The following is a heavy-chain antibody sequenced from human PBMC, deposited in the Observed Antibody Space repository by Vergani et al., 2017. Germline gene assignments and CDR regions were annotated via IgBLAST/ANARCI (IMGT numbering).Heavy chain of an antibody. J-gene: IGHJ6*02. CDR2: ISAYNGNT. Sequence: QVQLVQSGAEVKKPGASVKVSCKASGYTFTSYGISWVRQAPGQGLEWMGWISAYNGNTNYAQKLQGRVTMTTDTSTSTAYMELRSLRSDDTAVYYCARDDYDILTGFGYYYYGKDVWGQGTTVTVSS. V-gene: IGHV1-18*01. CDR3: ARDDYDILTGFGYYYYGKDV. D-gene: IGHD3-9*01. CDR1: GYTFTSYG.